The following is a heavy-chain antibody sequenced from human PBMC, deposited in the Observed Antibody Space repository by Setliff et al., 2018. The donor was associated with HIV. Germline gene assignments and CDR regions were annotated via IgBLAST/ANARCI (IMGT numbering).Heavy chain of an antibody. CDR1: GGSISSHY. Sequence: SETLSLTCSVSGGSISSHYWSWIRQPPGKGLEWIGSIYCSGSTNYNPSLKSRVTMSVDTSKNQFSLKLSSVTAADTAVYYCARDPTSYCTGGNCHSGRFASWGQGTLVTVSS. D-gene: IGHD2-15*01. J-gene: IGHJ4*02. V-gene: IGHV4-59*11. CDR3: ARDPTSYCTGGNCHSGRFAS. CDR2: IYCSGST.